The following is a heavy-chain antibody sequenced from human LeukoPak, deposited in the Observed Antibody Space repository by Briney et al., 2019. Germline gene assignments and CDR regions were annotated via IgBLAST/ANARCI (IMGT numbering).Heavy chain of an antibody. J-gene: IGHJ5*02. D-gene: IGHD1-26*01. V-gene: IGHV3-9*01. CDR1: GFIFDDYA. CDR2: ISWNSGSI. CDR3: TRDASVGATGGWFDP. Sequence: GRSLRLSCAASGFIFDDYAMHWVRQAPGKGLEWVSGISWNSGSIGYADSVKGRFTISRDNAKNSLYLQMDSLTAEDTALYYCTRDASVGATGGWFDPWGQGTLVTVSS.